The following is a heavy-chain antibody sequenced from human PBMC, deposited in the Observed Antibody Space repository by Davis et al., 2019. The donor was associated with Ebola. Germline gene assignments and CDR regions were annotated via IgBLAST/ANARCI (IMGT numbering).Heavy chain of an antibody. CDR2: INAGNGNT. V-gene: IGHV1-3*01. CDR3: ARSRVSPRDTVAGTMDY. D-gene: IGHD6-19*01. CDR1: GYTFINYA. Sequence: ASVKVSCKASGYTFINYAIHWVRQAPGQRLEWMGWINAGNGNTKYSQKFQGRVTITRDTSASTAYMELNSLRSEDTAVYYCARSRVSPRDTVAGTMDYWGQGTLVTVSS. J-gene: IGHJ4*02.